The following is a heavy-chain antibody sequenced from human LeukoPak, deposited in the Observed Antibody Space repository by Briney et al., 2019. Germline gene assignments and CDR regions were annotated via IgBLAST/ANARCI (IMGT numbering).Heavy chain of an antibody. D-gene: IGHD2-2*01. CDR3: ARVVPAARGYYYYMDV. Sequence: GASVKVSCKASGYTFTSYYMHWVRQAPGQGLEWMGIINPSGGSTSYAQKFQGRVTMTRDTSTSTVYMELSSLRSEDTAVYYCARVVPAARGYYYYMDVWGKGTTVTVSS. CDR1: GYTFTSYY. J-gene: IGHJ6*03. V-gene: IGHV1-46*01. CDR2: INPSGGST.